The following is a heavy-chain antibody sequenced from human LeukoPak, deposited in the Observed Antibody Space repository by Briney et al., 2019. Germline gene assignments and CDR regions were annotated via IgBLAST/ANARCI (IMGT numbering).Heavy chain of an antibody. CDR3: ARAGGDRFDY. V-gene: IGHV4-59*01. CDR2: IYYSGST. CDR1: GGSISSYY. J-gene: IGHJ4*02. D-gene: IGHD2-21*02. Sequence: SSETLSLTCTVSGGSISSYYWSWIRQPPGKGLEWIGYIYYSGSTNYNPSLKRRVTISVDTSKNQFSLKLSSVTAADTAVYYCARAGGDRFDYWGQGTLVTVSS.